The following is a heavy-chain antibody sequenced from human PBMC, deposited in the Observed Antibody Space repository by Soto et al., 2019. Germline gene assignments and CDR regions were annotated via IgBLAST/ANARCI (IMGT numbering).Heavy chain of an antibody. D-gene: IGHD3-3*01. V-gene: IGHV1-8*01. CDR1: GYTFTSYD. Sequence: QVQLVQSGAEVKKPGASVKVSCKASGYTFTSYDINWVRQATGQGLEWMGWMNPNSGNTGYAQKFQGRVTMTRNTSISTAYMELSSLRSEETAVYYCARSFSYYDFWSGYYGGDWFDPWGQGTLVTVSS. J-gene: IGHJ5*02. CDR2: MNPNSGNT. CDR3: ARSFSYYDFWSGYYGGDWFDP.